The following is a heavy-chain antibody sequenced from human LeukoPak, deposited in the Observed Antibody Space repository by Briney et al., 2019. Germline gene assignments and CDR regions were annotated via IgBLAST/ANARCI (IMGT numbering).Heavy chain of an antibody. CDR1: GYSFTNNY. CDR3: ARDQEGFDY. Sequence: ASVTVSCTASGYSFTNNYIHWVRQAPEQGLEWMGMIYPRDGSTSYAQRFQDRVTVTRDTSTSTVHMELSGLRAEDTALYYCARDQEGFDYWGQGTLVTVSS. V-gene: IGHV1-46*01. J-gene: IGHJ4*02. CDR2: IYPRDGST.